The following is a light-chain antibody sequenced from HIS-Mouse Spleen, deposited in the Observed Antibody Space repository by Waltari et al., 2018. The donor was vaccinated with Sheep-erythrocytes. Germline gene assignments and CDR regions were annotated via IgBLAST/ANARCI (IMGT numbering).Light chain of an antibody. J-gene: IGKJ2*01. CDR1: QGISSA. CDR3: QQRSNWYT. V-gene: IGKV1-13*02. Sequence: AIQLTQSPSSLSASVGDRVTITCRASQGISSALAWYQQKPGKAPKLLIYDASSLESGVPSRFSGSGSGTDFTLTISGLQPEDFATYYCQQRSNWYTFGQGTKLEIK. CDR2: DAS.